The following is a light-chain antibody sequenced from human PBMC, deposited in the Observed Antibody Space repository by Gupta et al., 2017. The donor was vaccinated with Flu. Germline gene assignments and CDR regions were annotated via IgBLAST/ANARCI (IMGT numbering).Light chain of an antibody. V-gene: IGLV7-43*01. CDR1: TGTVTTTYY. CDR2: STN. Sequence: QTVVTQEPSLTVSPGGTVTLPCASNTGTVTTTYYPNWFQLKPGQALRALIYSTNNKHSWTPARFSGSLLGGKAALTLSGVQAEDEADYYCLLYYGGNWVFGGGTRLTVL. J-gene: IGLJ3*02. CDR3: LLYYGGNWV.